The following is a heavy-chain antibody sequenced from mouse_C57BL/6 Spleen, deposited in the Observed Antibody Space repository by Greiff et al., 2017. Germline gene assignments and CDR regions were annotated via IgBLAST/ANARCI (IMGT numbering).Heavy chain of an antibody. CDR2: IYPGDGDT. CDR1: GYAFSSSW. Sequence: VQLQQSGPELVTPGASVTISCKASGYAFSSSWMNWVKQRPGKGLEWIGRIYPGDGDTNYNGKFKGKATLTADKSSRTAYMQLSSLTSEDSAVYFCARTGEYYFDYWGQGTTLTVSS. CDR3: ARTGEYYFDY. V-gene: IGHV1-82*01. J-gene: IGHJ2*01.